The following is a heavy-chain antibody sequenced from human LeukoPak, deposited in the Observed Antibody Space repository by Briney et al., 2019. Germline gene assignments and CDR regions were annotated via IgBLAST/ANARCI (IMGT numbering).Heavy chain of an antibody. Sequence: GASVKVSCKASGYTFTSYGISWVRQAPGQGLEWMGWISAYNGNTNYAQKLQGRVTTTTDTSTSTAYMELRSLRSDDTAVYYCARDTHCSSTSCYSDWFDSWGQGTLVTVSS. D-gene: IGHD2-2*01. CDR2: ISAYNGNT. V-gene: IGHV1-18*04. CDR3: ARDTHCSSTSCYSDWFDS. J-gene: IGHJ5*01. CDR1: GYTFTSYG.